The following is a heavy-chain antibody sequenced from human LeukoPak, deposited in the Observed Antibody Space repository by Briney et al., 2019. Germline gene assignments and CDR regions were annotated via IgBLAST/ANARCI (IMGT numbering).Heavy chain of an antibody. J-gene: IGHJ5*02. D-gene: IGHD2-2*01. CDR2: SYYTGNT. CDR1: GASISSGLYY. V-gene: IGHV4-39*01. CDR3: ARNLTEDCSRHSCSAGWFDP. Sequence: SETLSLTCTVSGASISSGLYYWAWIRQSPGEGLEWIGSSYYTGNTKYNPYLKSRVSISVDTSRNQFSLTLSSVTAADTAVYYCARNLTEDCSRHSCSAGWFDPWGQGVLVTVSS.